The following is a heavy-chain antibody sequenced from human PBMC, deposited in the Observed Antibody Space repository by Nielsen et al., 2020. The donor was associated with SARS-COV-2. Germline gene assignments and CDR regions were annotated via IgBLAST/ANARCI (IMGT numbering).Heavy chain of an antibody. CDR2: ISAYNGNT. CDR3: ARGLREFWSGYYSDY. V-gene: IGHV1-18*01. Sequence: ASVKVSCKASGYTFTSYGISWVRQAPGQGLEWMGWISAYNGNTNYAQKLQGRVTMTTDTSTSTAYMELRSLRSDDTAVYYCARGLREFWSGYYSDYWGQGTLVTVSS. CDR1: GYTFTSYG. J-gene: IGHJ4*02. D-gene: IGHD3-3*01.